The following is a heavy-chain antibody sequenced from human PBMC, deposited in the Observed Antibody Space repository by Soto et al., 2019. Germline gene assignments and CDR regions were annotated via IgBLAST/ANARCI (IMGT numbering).Heavy chain of an antibody. Sequence: QVQLVQSGAEMKKPGASVKVSCKASGYTFSSYGISWVRQAPGQGLEWMGRISAYNGNTNYAQKLQGRVTMTTDTSTSTAYMELRSLRSDDTAVYYCARDRGYNRNYGWFDPWGQGTLVTVSS. CDR1: GYTFSSYG. J-gene: IGHJ5*02. V-gene: IGHV1-18*01. CDR2: ISAYNGNT. CDR3: ARDRGYNRNYGWFDP. D-gene: IGHD1-7*01.